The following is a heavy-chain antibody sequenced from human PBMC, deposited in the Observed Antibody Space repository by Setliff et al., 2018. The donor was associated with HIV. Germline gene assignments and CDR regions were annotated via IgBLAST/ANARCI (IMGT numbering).Heavy chain of an antibody. CDR1: GVPISNYY. CDR3: AALGYSSTWNY. V-gene: IGHV3-43D*03. CDR2: ISWDGGSS. D-gene: IGHD6-13*01. Sequence: LSLTCTVSGVPISNYYWSWIRQPPGKGLEWVSFISWDGGSSDYADSVKGRFTISRDNSKSSLFLQMDSLRAEDTAFYYCAALGYSSTWNYWGQGTLVTVSS. J-gene: IGHJ4*02.